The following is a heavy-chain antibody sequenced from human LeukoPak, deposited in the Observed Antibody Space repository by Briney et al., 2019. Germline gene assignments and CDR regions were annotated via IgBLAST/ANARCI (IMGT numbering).Heavy chain of an antibody. V-gene: IGHV3-21*06. CDR3: ARDPTYYLRYGYFDS. D-gene: IGHD1-26*01. CDR1: GFTFSSYS. Sequence: GGSLRLSCAASGFTFSSYSMNWVRQAPGKGLEWVSSISSSSSYIYYADSVRGRFTISRDNANNVLYLQMNSLRAEDTAVYYCARDPTYYLRYGYFDSWGQGTLVTVSS. J-gene: IGHJ4*02. CDR2: ISSSSSYI.